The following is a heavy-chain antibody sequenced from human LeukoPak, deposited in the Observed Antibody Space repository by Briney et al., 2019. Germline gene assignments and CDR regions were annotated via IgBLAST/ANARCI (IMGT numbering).Heavy chain of an antibody. CDR3: ASSLVGATSSFDY. D-gene: IGHD1-26*01. CDR1: GYSISSGYY. V-gene: IGHV4-38-2*02. CDR2: IYHSGST. J-gene: IGHJ4*02. Sequence: NASETLSLTCTVSGYSISSGYYWGWIRQPPGKGLEWIGSIYHSGSTYYNPSLKSRVTISVDTSKNQFSLKLSSVTAADTAVYYCASSLVGATSSFDYWGQGTLVTVSS.